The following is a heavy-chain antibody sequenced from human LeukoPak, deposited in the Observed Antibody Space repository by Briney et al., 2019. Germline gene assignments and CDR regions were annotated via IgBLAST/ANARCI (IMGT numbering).Heavy chain of an antibody. CDR2: IYPSGST. D-gene: IGHD2-15*01. CDR3: ARTSPRAATFDP. CDR1: GGSISSYY. J-gene: IGHJ5*02. Sequence: PSETLSLTCSVSGGSISSYYWSWIRQPAGKGLEWIGRIYPSGSTNYNPSLKSRVTMSVDTSKNQFSLKLSSVTAADTAVYYCARTSPRAATFDPWGQGTLVTVSS. V-gene: IGHV4-4*07.